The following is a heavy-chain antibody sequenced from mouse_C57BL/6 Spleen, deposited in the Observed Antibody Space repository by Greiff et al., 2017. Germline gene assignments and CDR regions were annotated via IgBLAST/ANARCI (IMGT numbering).Heavy chain of an antibody. CDR1: GFTFSSYA. J-gene: IGHJ3*01. Sequence: DVKLVESGGGLVKPGGSLKLSCAASGFTFSSYAMSWVRQTPEKRLEWVATISDGGSYTYYPDNVKGRFTISRDNAKNNLYLQMSHLKSEDTAMYYCAREGAMVTPAWFAYWGQGTLVTVSA. V-gene: IGHV5-4*01. CDR2: ISDGGSYT. CDR3: AREGAMVTPAWFAY. D-gene: IGHD2-2*01.